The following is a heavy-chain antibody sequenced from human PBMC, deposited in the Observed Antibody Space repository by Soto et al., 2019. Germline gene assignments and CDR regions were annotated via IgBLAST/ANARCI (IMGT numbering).Heavy chain of an antibody. CDR3: ARVPLTIPQPYWYFDL. J-gene: IGHJ2*01. CDR2: IYSAGNT. V-gene: IGHV3-53*04. D-gene: IGHD3-3*01. CDR1: GFIVSNNY. Sequence: GGSLRLSCAASGFIVSNNYMTWVRRAPGKGLEWVSAIYSAGNTYYADSVKGRFTISRHNSKNTLYLQMDSLRADDTAVYYCARVPLTIPQPYWYFDLWGRGTLVTVSS.